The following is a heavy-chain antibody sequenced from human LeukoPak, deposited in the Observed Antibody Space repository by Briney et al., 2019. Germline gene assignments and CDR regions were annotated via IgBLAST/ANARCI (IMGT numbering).Heavy chain of an antibody. V-gene: IGHV3-33*08. D-gene: IGHD6-13*01. J-gene: IGHJ4*02. Sequence: GGSLRLSCAASGFTFSDHYMHWVRQAPGKGLEWVAVIWYDGSNKYYADSVKGRFTISRDNSKNTLYLQMNSLRAEDTAVYYCARGWSQYSSSLDYWGQGTLVTVSS. CDR2: IWYDGSNK. CDR1: GFTFSDHY. CDR3: ARGWSQYSSSLDY.